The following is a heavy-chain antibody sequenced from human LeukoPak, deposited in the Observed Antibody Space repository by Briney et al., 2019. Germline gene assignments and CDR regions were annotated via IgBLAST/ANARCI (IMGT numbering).Heavy chain of an antibody. V-gene: IGHV3-48*01. J-gene: IGHJ1*01. CDR1: GFTFSSYS. CDR2: ISSSSSTI. D-gene: IGHD4-17*01. CDR3: ARDPTVTTGPEYFQH. Sequence: GGSLRLSCAASGFTFSSYSMNWVRQAPGKGLEWVSYISSSSSTIYYADSVKGRFTISRDNAKNALYLQMNSLRAEDTAVYYCARDPTVTTGPEYFQHWGQGTLVTVSS.